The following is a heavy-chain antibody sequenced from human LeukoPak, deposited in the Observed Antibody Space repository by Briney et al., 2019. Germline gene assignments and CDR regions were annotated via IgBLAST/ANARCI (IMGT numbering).Heavy chain of an antibody. CDR2: IYHSGST. J-gene: IGHJ4*02. V-gene: IGHV4-4*02. D-gene: IGHD6-13*01. CDR3: ARDFEYSSSWYGEGVSGY. Sequence: SETLFLTCAVSGGSISSSNWWSWVRQPPGKGLEWIGEIYHSGSTNYSPSLKSQVTISVDKSKNQFSLKLSSVTAADTAVYYCARDFEYSSSWYGEGVSGYWGQGTLVTVSS. CDR1: GGSISSSNW.